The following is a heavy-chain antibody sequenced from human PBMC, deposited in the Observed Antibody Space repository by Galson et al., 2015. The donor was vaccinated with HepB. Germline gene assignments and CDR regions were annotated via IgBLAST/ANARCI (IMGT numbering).Heavy chain of an antibody. V-gene: IGHV3-7*03. CDR2: IKQDGSEK. CDR3: AREGSYSPYDYVWGTYRYDAFDI. D-gene: IGHD3-16*02. CDR1: GFTFRSYW. J-gene: IGHJ3*02. Sequence: SLRLSCAASGFTFRSYWMSWVRQAPGKGLEWVANIKQDGSEKYYVDSVKGRLTISRDNAKNSLYLQMNSLRAEDTAVYYCAREGSYSPYDYVWGTYRYDAFDIWGQGTMVTVSS.